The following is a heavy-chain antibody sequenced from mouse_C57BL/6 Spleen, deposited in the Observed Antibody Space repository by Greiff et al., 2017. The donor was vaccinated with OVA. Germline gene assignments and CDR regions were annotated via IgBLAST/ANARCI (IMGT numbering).Heavy chain of an antibody. J-gene: IGHJ2*01. Sequence: VKLQESGAELVKPGASVKMSCKASGYTFTTYPIEWMKQNHGKSLEWIGNFHPYNDDTKYNEKFKGKATLTVEKSSSTVYLELSRLTSDDSAVYYCARADYYGSPFDYWGQGTTLTVSS. CDR2: FHPYNDDT. V-gene: IGHV1-47*01. CDR1: GYTFTTYP. CDR3: ARADYYGSPFDY. D-gene: IGHD1-1*01.